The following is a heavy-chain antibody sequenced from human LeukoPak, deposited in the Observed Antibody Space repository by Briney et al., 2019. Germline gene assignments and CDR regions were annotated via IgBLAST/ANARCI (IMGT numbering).Heavy chain of an antibody. D-gene: IGHD3-3*01. CDR2: INPNSGGT. CDR3: ARARFLEWLLPSYYGMDV. CDR1: GYTFTGYY. V-gene: IGHV1-2*02. J-gene: IGHJ6*02. Sequence: ASVKVSCKASGYTFTGYYMHWVRQAPGQGLEWMGWINPNSGGTNYAQKFQGRVTMTRDTSISTAYMELSWLRSDDTAVYYCARARFLEWLLPSYYGMDVWGQGTTVTVSS.